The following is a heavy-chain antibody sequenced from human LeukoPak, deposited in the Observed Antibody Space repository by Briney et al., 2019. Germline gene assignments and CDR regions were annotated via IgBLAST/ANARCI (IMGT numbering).Heavy chain of an antibody. CDR1: GFTFSDYY. J-gene: IGHJ4*02. D-gene: IGHD4-17*01. CDR3: ARLRNDYGDYFDY. Sequence: GGSLRLSCAVSGFTFSDYYVSWIRQAPGKGLEWVSYISSSGSTIYYADSVKGRFTISRDNAKNSLYLQMNSLRAEDTAVYYCARLRNDYGDYFDYWGQGTLVTVSS. V-gene: IGHV3-11*01. CDR2: ISSSGSTI.